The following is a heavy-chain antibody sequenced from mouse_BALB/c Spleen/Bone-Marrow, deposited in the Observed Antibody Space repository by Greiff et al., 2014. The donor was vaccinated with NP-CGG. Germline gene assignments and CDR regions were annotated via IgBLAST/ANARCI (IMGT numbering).Heavy chain of an antibody. CDR1: GFSLTSYG. V-gene: IGHV2-9*02. J-gene: IGHJ1*01. D-gene: IGHD2-3*01. CDR2: IWAGGST. Sequence: VKVEESGPGLVAPSQRLSITCAVSGFSLTSYGVHWVRQPPGKGLEWLGVIWAGGSTNYNSALMSRLSISKDNSKSQVFLKMNSLQTDDTAMYYCARVYLWYFDVWGAGTTVTVSS. CDR3: ARVYLWYFDV.